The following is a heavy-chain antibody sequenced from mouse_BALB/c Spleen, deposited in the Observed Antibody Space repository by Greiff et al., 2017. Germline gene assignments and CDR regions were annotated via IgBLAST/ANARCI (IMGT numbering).Heavy chain of an antibody. V-gene: IGHV5-6-5*01. CDR2: ISSGGSI. J-gene: IGHJ4*01. CDR1: GFTFSSYA. Sequence: EVQGVESGGGLVKPGGSLKLSCAASGFTFSSYAMSWVRQTPEKRLEWVASISSGGSIYYLDSVKGRFTISRDNARNILYLQMSSLKSEDTAMYYCARDITTVVVDAMDYWGQGTSVTVSS. CDR3: ARDITTVVVDAMDY. D-gene: IGHD1-1*01.